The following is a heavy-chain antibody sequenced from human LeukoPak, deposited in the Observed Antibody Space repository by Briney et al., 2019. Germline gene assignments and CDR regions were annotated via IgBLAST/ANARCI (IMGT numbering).Heavy chain of an antibody. J-gene: IGHJ6*02. Sequence: GASVKVSCKASGYTFTGYYMHWVRQAPGQGLEWVGWINPNSGGTNYAQKLQGRVTMTRDTSISTAYMELSRLRSDDTAVYYCARDPGAAAGPYYYYYGMDVWGQGTTVTVSS. CDR2: INPNSGGT. D-gene: IGHD6-13*01. CDR3: ARDPGAAAGPYYYYYGMDV. V-gene: IGHV1-2*02. CDR1: GYTFTGYY.